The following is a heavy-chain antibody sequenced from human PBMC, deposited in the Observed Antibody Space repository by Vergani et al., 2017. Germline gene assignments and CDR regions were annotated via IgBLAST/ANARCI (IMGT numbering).Heavy chain of an antibody. J-gene: IGHJ4*02. D-gene: IGHD6-19*01. CDR2: ISSSSSYI. CDR3: AKGRIAVAVSLALDY. CDR1: GFTFSSYS. V-gene: IGHV3-21*04. Sequence: EVQLVESGGGLVKPGGSLRLSCAASGFTFSSYSMNWVRQAPGKGLEWVSSISSSSSYIYYADSVKGRFTISRDNAKNSLYLQMNSLRAEDTAVYYCAKGRIAVAVSLALDYWGQGTLVTVSS.